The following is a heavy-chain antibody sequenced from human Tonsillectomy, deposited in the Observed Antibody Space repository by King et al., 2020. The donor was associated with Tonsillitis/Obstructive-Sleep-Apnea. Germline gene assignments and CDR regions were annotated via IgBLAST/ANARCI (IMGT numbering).Heavy chain of an antibody. D-gene: IGHD2-2*03. J-gene: IGHJ4*02. V-gene: IGHV1-46*01. Sequence: WERQSPGQGLELMGMINPSDGTTSYAQKLQGRVTMNSDTSTSTVFSELRSLSSEDTDVYHCARDWIGATRFYSWGQVTLVTVSS. CDR2: INPSDGTT. CDR3: ARDWIGATRFYS.